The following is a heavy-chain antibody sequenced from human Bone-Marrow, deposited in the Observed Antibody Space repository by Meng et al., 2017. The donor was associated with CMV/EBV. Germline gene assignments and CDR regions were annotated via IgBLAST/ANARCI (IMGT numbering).Heavy chain of an antibody. CDR1: GYTFTSYA. CDR2: SNAGNGNT. J-gene: IGHJ4*01. V-gene: IGHV1-3*02. Sequence: ASVKVSCKASGYTFTSYAMHWVRQAPGQRLEWMGWSNAGNGNTKYSQEFQGRVTITRDTSASTAYMELSSLRSYDTAVYYCARVQYDSSGYYYWWFDYWGQGTLVTVSS. CDR3: ARVQYDSSGYYYWWFDY. D-gene: IGHD3-22*01.